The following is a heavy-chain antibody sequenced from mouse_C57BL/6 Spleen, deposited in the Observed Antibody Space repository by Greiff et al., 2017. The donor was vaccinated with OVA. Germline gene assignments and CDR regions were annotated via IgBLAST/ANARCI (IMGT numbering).Heavy chain of an antibody. J-gene: IGHJ4*01. D-gene: IGHD2-4*01. V-gene: IGHV14-4*01. CDR3: TTLYDYGAMDY. CDR2: IDPENGDT. CDR1: GFNIKDDY. Sequence: EVKLMESGAELVRPGASVKLSCTASGFNIKDDYMHWVKQRPEQGLEWIGWIDPENGDTEYASKFQGKATITADTSSNTAYLQLSSLTSEDTAVYYCTTLYDYGAMDYWGQGTSVTVSS.